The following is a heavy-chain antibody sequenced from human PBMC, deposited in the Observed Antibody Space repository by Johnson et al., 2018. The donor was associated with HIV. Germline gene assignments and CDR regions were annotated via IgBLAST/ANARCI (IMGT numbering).Heavy chain of an antibody. CDR1: GLTFSNYV. CDR2: IRYDGSNK. CDR3: ARAAFPYSSGWYRPLDAFDM. V-gene: IGHV3-30*02. D-gene: IGHD6-19*01. J-gene: IGHJ3*02. Sequence: QVQLVESGGGVVQPGGSLRFSCAASGLTFSNYVSHWVRQAPGKGLEWVAFIRYDGSNKYYADSVKGRFSVSRDISENTLFLQMNSLRAEDTALYYCARAAFPYSSGWYRPLDAFDMWGQGTKVTVSS.